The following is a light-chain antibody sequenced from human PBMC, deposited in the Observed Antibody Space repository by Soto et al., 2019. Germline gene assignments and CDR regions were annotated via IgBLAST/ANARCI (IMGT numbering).Light chain of an antibody. CDR1: QSVSTN. Sequence: EIVMTQSPATLSVSPGERATLSCRASQSVSTNLAWYQQKPGQAPRLLMYGASTRATGIPARFSGSGSGTEFTLTISSLQSEDFAVYYCQQYHNWPPYTFGQGTKLESN. V-gene: IGKV3-15*01. J-gene: IGKJ2*01. CDR3: QQYHNWPPYT. CDR2: GAS.